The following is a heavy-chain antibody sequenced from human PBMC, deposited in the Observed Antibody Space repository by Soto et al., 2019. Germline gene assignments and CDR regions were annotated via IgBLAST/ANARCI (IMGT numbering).Heavy chain of an antibody. CDR1: GGTFSSYA. D-gene: IGHD4-17*01. Sequence: QVQLVQSGAEVKQPGSSVKVSCKASGGTFSSYAISWVRQAPGHGLEWMGGIIPIFGTANYAQKYQGRVTITADESTSTAYMELSSLRSEDTAVYYCARLRHDYGGNGAGDYWGQGTLVTVSS. J-gene: IGHJ4*02. V-gene: IGHV1-69*01. CDR3: ARLRHDYGGNGAGDY. CDR2: IIPIFGTA.